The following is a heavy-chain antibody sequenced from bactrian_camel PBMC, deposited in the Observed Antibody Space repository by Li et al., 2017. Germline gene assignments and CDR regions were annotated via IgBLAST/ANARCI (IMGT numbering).Heavy chain of an antibody. CDR2: VNKRADAT. J-gene: IGHJ4*01. CDR1: GFTFTNYD. Sequence: VQLVESGGGSVEAVGSLRLSCTASGFTFTNYDISWVRQAPGKGLEWVSTVNKRADATYYADSVKGRFTVSQDNDKNTIHLQMNSLNPGDTAMYYCAGVEIDRLCRWTEFTYWGQGTQVTVS. D-gene: IGHD4*01. V-gene: IGHV3S40*01. CDR3: AGVEIDRLCRWTEFTY.